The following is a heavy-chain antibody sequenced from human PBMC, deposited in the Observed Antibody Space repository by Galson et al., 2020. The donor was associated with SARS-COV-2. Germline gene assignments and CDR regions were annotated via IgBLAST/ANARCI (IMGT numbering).Heavy chain of an antibody. J-gene: IGHJ6*03. CDR3: ARSYHYYYMDV. V-gene: IGHV4-4*07. Sequence: SETLSLTCTVSGGSISTYYWSWIRPPAGKGLEWIGRIYTSGSTNYNPSLKSRVTMSVDTSKNQFSLKLTSVTAADTAVYYCARSYHYYYMDVWGKGTTVTISS. CDR2: IYTSGST. CDR1: GGSISTYY.